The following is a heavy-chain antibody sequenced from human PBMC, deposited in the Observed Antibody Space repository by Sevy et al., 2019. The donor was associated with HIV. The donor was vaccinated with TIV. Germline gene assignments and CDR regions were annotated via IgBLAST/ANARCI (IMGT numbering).Heavy chain of an antibody. D-gene: IGHD3-22*01. CDR2: IKQDGSEK. J-gene: IGHJ5*02. CDR1: GFTFSSYW. V-gene: IGHV3-7*03. Sequence: GGSLRLSCAASGFTFSSYWMSWVRQAPGKGLEWVANIKQDGSEKYYVDSVKGRFTISRDNAKNSLYLQMNGLRAEDTAVYYCAREVKGYYDSSGYGRFDPWGQGTLVTVSS. CDR3: AREVKGYYDSSGYGRFDP.